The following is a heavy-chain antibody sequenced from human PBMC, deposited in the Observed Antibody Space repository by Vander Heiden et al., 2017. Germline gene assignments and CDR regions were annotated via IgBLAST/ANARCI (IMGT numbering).Heavy chain of an antibody. Sequence: QLQLQESGPGLVKPSETLSLTCTVSGGSIGSSSYYWGWIRQPPGKGLEWIGSIYYSGSTYYNPSLKSRVTISVDTSKNQFSLKLSSVTAADTAVYYCARGPPYYDFWSGYFDYWDYWGQGTLVTVSS. V-gene: IGHV4-39*01. CDR2: IYYSGST. CDR3: ARGPPYYDFWSGYFDYWDY. J-gene: IGHJ4*02. D-gene: IGHD3-3*01. CDR1: GGSIGSSSYY.